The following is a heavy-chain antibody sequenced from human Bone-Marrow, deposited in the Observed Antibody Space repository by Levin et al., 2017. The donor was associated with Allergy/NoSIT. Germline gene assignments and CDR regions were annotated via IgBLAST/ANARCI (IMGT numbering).Heavy chain of an antibody. CDR1: GYTFTEYY. CDR2: INVNRGAT. CDR3: ARRLGSAGDYYYGLDV. D-gene: IGHD6-13*01. J-gene: IGHJ6*02. Sequence: GESLKISCTASGYTFTEYYIHWVRQVPGQGLEWLGWINVNRGATTIAQTFQGRVTMASDTSLNTAHMELSRLRSDDTAIYYCARRLGSAGDYYYGLDVWGQGTTVTVSS. V-gene: IGHV1-2*02.